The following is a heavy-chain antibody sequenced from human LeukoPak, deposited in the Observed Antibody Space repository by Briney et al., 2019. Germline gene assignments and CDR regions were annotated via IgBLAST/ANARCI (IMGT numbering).Heavy chain of an antibody. CDR2: INPSSGGT. CDR1: GYTFTGYY. J-gene: IGHJ5*02. Sequence: ASVKVSCKASGYTFTGYYMHWVRQAPGQGLEWMGWINPSSGGTNYAQKFHGRVTMTRDTSISTAYMELSRLRSDDTAVYYCARDSYYYGSGSRYNWFDPWGQGTLVTVSS. D-gene: IGHD3-10*01. V-gene: IGHV1-2*02. CDR3: ARDSYYYGSGSRYNWFDP.